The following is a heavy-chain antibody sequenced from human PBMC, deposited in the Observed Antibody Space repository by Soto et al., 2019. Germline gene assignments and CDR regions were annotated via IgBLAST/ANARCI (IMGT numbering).Heavy chain of an antibody. CDR3: ARGRGLYNSGRSQLDS. D-gene: IGHD1-1*01. V-gene: IGHV1-69*01. Sequence: QVQVVQSGAEVKKPGSSVRVSCKASGDSFTKYTVNWVRQAPRQGLEWMGGIIPRFGTTNYAPTIQDRVTITADASMNTVYMELSSLRSDDTALYYCARGRGLYNSGRSQLDSWGQGTLVTVSS. CDR2: IIPRFGTT. J-gene: IGHJ4*02. CDR1: GDSFTKYT.